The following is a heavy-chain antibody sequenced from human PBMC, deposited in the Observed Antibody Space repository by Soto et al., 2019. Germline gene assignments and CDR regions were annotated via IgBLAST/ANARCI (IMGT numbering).Heavy chain of an antibody. V-gene: IGHV3-21*03. D-gene: IGHD2-15*01. CDR2: ISTTSNPI. CDR1: GFTLSSYS. J-gene: IGHJ3*01. Sequence: EVQLVESGGGLVKPGGSLRLSCVDSGFTLSSYSMNWVRQALGKGLEWVSSISTTSNPIFYADSVRGRFTISRDNAKNSLYLQMNSLSAEDTAVYYYLRGGRGYTWDNVLGAWGQGTMVTVSS. CDR3: LRGGRGYTWDNVLGA.